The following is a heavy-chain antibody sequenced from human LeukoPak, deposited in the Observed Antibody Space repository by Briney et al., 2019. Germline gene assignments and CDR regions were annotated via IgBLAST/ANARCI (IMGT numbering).Heavy chain of an antibody. D-gene: IGHD3-3*01. V-gene: IGHV1-69*04. Sequence: SVKVSCKASGGTFISYTISWVRQAPGQGLEWMGRIIPILGIANYAQKFQGRVTITADKSTSTAYMELSSPRSEDTAVYYCARDSKYYDFWSGYSYNWFDPWGQGTLVTVSS. CDR2: IIPILGIA. CDR1: GGTFISYT. CDR3: ARDSKYYDFWSGYSYNWFDP. J-gene: IGHJ5*02.